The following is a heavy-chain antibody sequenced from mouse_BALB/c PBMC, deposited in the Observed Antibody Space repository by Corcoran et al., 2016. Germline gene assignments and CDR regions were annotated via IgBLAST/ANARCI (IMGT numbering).Heavy chain of an antibody. Sequence: EVQLQESGPSLVKPSQTLSLTCSVTGDSITSGYWNWIRKFPGNKLEYMGYISYSGSTYYNPSLKSRISITRDTSKNQYYLQLNSVTTEDTATYYCARYGYYGSSFYFDYWGQGTTLTVSS. CDR1: GDSITSGY. D-gene: IGHD1-1*01. V-gene: IGHV3-8*02. CDR2: ISYSGST. J-gene: IGHJ2*01. CDR3: ARYGYYGSSFYFDY.